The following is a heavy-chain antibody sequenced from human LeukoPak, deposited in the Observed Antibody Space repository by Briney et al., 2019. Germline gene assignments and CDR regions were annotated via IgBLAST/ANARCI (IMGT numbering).Heavy chain of an antibody. CDR3: ARSDIYDAFDI. CDR2: ISSSSSTI. J-gene: IGHJ3*02. D-gene: IGHD3-9*01. V-gene: IGHV3-48*04. Sequence: QSGGSLRLSCAASGFTFSSYSMNWVRQAPGKGLEWVSYISSSSSTIYYADSVKGRFTISRDNAKNSLYLQMNSLRAEDTAVYYCARSDIYDAFDIWGQGTMVTVSS. CDR1: GFTFSSYS.